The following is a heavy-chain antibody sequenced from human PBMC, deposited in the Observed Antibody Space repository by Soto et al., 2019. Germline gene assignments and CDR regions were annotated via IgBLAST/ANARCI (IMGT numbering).Heavy chain of an antibody. CDR3: ARVSATGTRWFDP. Sequence: SETLSLTCTVSGGSISSGAYYWGGIRHHPGKGLEWIGYISHRGTAYYTPSLKSRVSLSVDPSKSQFSLNVTSLTAADTAVYYCARVSATGTRWFDPWGPGTLVTVSS. J-gene: IGHJ5*02. CDR1: GGSISSGAYY. D-gene: IGHD6-13*01. V-gene: IGHV4-31*03. CDR2: ISHRGTA.